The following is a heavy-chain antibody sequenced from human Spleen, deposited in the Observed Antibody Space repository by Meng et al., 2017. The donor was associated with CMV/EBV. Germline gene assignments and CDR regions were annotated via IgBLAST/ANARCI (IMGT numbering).Heavy chain of an antibody. CDR2: IYYSGST. Sequence: ESLRLSCTVSGGSISSYYWSWIRQPPGKGLEWIGYIYYSGSTNYNPSLKSRVTISVDTSKNQFSLKLSSVTAADTAVYYCARERREYSSSSSCAFDIWGQGTMVTVSS. V-gene: IGHV4-59*01. J-gene: IGHJ3*02. CDR1: GGSISSYY. CDR3: ARERREYSSSSSCAFDI. D-gene: IGHD6-6*01.